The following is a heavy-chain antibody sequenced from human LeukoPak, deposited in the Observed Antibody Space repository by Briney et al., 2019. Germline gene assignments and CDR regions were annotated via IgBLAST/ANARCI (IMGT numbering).Heavy chain of an antibody. Sequence: RQAXXXXXEWXXAVSYDGSNKYYADSVRGRLTISRDNSKNTLYLQMNSLRAVDTAVYYCARAGRADGDYHYFDYWGQGTLVTVSS. D-gene: IGHD4-17*01. CDR3: ARAGRADGDYHYFDY. CDR2: VSYDGSNK. J-gene: IGHJ4*02. V-gene: IGHV3-30-3*01.